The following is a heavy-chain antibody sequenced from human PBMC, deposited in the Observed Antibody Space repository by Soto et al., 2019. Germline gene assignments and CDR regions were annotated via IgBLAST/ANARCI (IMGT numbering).Heavy chain of an antibody. CDR1: GFTFSNYG. CDR2: IWHDGNNK. Sequence: ESGGGVVQPGRSLRLSCAASGFTFSNYGMHWVRQAPGKGLEWVAIIWHDGNNKYYADSVRGRFIISRDNSKSRLYLQMNSLRAEDTAVYYCASDLVGASDSYGLDVWGQGTPVTVSS. V-gene: IGHV3-33*01. J-gene: IGHJ6*02. CDR3: ASDLVGASDSYGLDV. D-gene: IGHD1-26*01.